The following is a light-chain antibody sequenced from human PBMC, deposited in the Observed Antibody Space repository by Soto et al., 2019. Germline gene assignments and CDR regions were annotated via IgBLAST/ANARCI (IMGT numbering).Light chain of an antibody. CDR1: QSVNSN. J-gene: IGKJ1*01. V-gene: IGKV3-15*01. Sequence: VLTQSPATLSVSPGERATLSCRASQSVNSNLAWYQQQPGQAPRLLIYSASTRATGIPARFSGSGSGTEFTLTISGLQSEDFAVYYCQQYNNWPRTFGQGPKVDIK. CDR2: SAS. CDR3: QQYNNWPRT.